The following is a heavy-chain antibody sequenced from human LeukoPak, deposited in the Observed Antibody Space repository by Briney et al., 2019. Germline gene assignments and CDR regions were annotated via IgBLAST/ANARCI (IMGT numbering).Heavy chain of an antibody. CDR1: GASITSYY. CDR3: ARSLRTFYYMDV. J-gene: IGHJ6*03. CDR2: IYHTGNI. V-gene: IGHV4-59*01. Sequence: PSGTLSLTCAVSGASITSYYWTWIRQPPGKGLEWIGYIYHTGNIKYNPSLNSRVTISIDTSKNQFSLKLTSVTAADTAVYYCARSLRTFYYMDVWGKGTTVTVSS.